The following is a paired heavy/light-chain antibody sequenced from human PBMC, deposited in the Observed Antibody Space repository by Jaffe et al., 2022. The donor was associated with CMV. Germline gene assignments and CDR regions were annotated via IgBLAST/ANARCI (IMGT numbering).Light chain of an antibody. CDR1: QSLVHSDGDTY. J-gene: IGKJ1*01. Sequence: EVLMTQSPLSLPVTLGQAASISCRSSQSLVHSDGDTYLNWFHQRPGQAPRRLFYKVSKRDSGVPDRFSGSGSGTDFTLKISRVEAEDVGLYYCMQDEQWPWTFGQGTKVEIK. CDR2: KVS. CDR3: MQDEQWPWT. V-gene: IGKV2-30*02.
Heavy chain of an antibody. D-gene: IGHD2-21*02. V-gene: IGHV5-51*01. CDR2: IYPGNSDT. Sequence: EVQLVQSGAEMKKPGESLKISCKGSGYNFATHWIGWVRQMPGKGLEWMAMIYPGNSDTQYSPASQGQVTISADKSITTAFLQWSSLRASDTAMYYCATRPWDHTVLTDLGWFAPWGQGTLVTVSS. CDR1: GYNFATHW. J-gene: IGHJ5*02. CDR3: ATRPWDHTVLTDLGWFAP.